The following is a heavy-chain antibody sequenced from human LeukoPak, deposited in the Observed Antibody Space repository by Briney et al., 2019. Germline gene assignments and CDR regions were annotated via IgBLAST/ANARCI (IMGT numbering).Heavy chain of an antibody. CDR3: ARRPFDFWGGYSAKGRFDY. J-gene: IGHJ4*02. CDR1: GGSISSSSYY. Sequence: PSETLSLTCTVSGGSISSSSYYWGWIRQPPGKGLEWIGSIYYSGSTYYNPSLKSRVTISVDTSKNQFSLKLSSVTAADTAVYYCARRPFDFWGGYSAKGRFDYWGQGTLVTVSS. D-gene: IGHD3-3*01. V-gene: IGHV4-39*01. CDR2: IYYSGST.